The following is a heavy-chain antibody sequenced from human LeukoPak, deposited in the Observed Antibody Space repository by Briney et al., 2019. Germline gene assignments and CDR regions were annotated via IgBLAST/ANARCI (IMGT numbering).Heavy chain of an antibody. CDR2: ISGSGGST. V-gene: IGHV3-23*01. J-gene: IGHJ4*02. Sequence: GGSLRLSCATSGFTFGSYWMDWVRQAPGKGLEWVSAISGSGGSTYYADSVKGRFTISRDNSKNTLYLQMNSLRAEDTAVYYCAKSGGSRINPFDYWGQGTLVTVSS. CDR3: AKSGGSRINPFDY. D-gene: IGHD3-10*01. CDR1: GFTFGSYW.